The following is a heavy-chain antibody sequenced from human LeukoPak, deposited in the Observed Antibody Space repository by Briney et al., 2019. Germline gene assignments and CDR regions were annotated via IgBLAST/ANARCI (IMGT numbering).Heavy chain of an antibody. CDR2: MNPNSGNT. CDR1: GYTFTSYD. V-gene: IGHV1-8*01. CDR3: GRGGRQGGGGNYFDS. D-gene: IGHD3-10*01. J-gene: IGHJ4*02. Sequence: ASVKVSCKASGYTFTSYDINWVRQATGQGLEWMGWMNPNSGNTGYAQKFQGRVTMTRNTSISPAYMELSRLRSEDTAVYYCGRGGRQGGGGNYFDSWGKGTLVAVSS.